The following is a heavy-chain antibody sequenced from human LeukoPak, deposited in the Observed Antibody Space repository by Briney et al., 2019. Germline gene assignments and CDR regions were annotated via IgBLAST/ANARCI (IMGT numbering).Heavy chain of an antibody. Sequence: SETLSLTCTVSGGSISSGDYYWSWIRQPPGKGLEWIGYIYYSGSTYYNPSLKSRVTISVDTSKNQFSLKLSSVTAADTAVYYCARFRRITMVRGALDPWGQGTLVTVSS. CDR3: ARFRRITMVRGALDP. CDR1: GGSISSGDYY. V-gene: IGHV4-30-4*01. D-gene: IGHD3-10*01. J-gene: IGHJ5*02. CDR2: IYYSGST.